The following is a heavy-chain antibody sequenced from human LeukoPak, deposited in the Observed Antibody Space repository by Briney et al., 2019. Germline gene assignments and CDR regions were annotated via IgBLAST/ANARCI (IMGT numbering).Heavy chain of an antibody. CDR1: GGSISSGDYY. CDR2: IYYSGST. J-gene: IGHJ3*02. CDR3: ARGSGASDAFDI. D-gene: IGHD3-10*01. Sequence: SQTLSLTCTVSGGSISSGDYYWSWIRQPPGKGLEWIGYIYYSGSTYYNPSLKSRVTIPVDTSKNQFSLKLSSVTAADTAVYYCARGSGASDAFDIWGQGTMVTVSS. V-gene: IGHV4-30-4*08.